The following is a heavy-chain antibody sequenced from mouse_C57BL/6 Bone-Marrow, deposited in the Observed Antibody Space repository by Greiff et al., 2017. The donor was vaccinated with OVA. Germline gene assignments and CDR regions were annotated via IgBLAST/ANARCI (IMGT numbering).Heavy chain of an antibody. CDR2: INPNNGGT. CDR1: GYTFTDYY. D-gene: IGHD1-1*01. CDR3: AGWDYYGDAMDY. J-gene: IGHJ4*01. V-gene: IGHV1-26*01. Sequence: VQLQQSGPELVKPGASVKISCKASGYTFTDYYMNWVKQSHGKSLEWIGDINPNNGGTSYNQKFKGKATLTVDKSSSTAYMELRSLTAEDSAVYSCAGWDYYGDAMDYWGQGTSVTVSS.